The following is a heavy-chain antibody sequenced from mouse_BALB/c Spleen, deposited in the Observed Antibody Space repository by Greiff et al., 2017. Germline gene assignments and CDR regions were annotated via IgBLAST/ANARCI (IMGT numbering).Heavy chain of an antibody. Sequence: VQLQQSGGGLVQPGGSLKLSCAASGFTFSSYGMSWVRQTPDKRLELVATINSNGGSTYYPDSVKGRFTISRDNAKNTLYLQMSSLKSEDTAMYYCASSLRLGYAMDYWGQGTSVTVSS. CDR1: GFTFSSYG. CDR2: INSNGGST. J-gene: IGHJ4*01. CDR3: ASSLRLGYAMDY. D-gene: IGHD1-2*01. V-gene: IGHV5-6-3*01.